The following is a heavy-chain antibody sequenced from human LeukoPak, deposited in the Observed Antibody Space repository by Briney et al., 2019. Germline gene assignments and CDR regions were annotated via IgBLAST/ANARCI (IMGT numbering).Heavy chain of an antibody. V-gene: IGHV4-34*01. Sequence: TSETLSLTCAVYGGSFSGYYWSWIRQPPGKGLEWIGEINHSGSTNYNPSLKSRVTISVDTSKNQFSLKLSSVTAADTAVYYCARDDTSMIPYAFDIWGQGTMVTVSS. D-gene: IGHD3-22*01. CDR1: GGSFSGYY. CDR3: ARDDTSMIPYAFDI. CDR2: INHSGST. J-gene: IGHJ3*02.